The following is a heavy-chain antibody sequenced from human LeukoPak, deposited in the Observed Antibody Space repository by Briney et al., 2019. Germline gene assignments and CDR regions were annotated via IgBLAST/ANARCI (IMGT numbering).Heavy chain of an antibody. D-gene: IGHD3-22*01. CDR1: GFTVSGNY. Sequence: GGSLRLSCAVSGFTVSGNYMSWVRQAPGKGLEWVGRIKSKTDGGTTDYAAPVKGRFTISRDDSKNTLYLQMNSLKTEDTAVYYCTTDRPTDYYDSRCFLSWGQGTLVTVSS. CDR3: TTDRPTDYYDSRCFLS. J-gene: IGHJ4*02. V-gene: IGHV3-15*01. CDR2: IKSKTDGGTT.